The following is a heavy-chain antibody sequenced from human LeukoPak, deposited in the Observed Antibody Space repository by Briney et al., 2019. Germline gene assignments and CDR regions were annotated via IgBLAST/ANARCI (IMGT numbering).Heavy chain of an antibody. CDR3: AKGVWAPRFDS. J-gene: IGHJ5*01. D-gene: IGHD7-27*01. CDR1: DASFSYDY. CDR2: INHSGSI. Sequence: PSETLSLTCAVYDASFSYDYWSWIRQAPGKGLEWIGEINHSGSITYNPSLKSRVTISAEKSKSQFSLRLTSVTAADTAVYYCAKGVWAPRFDSWGQGTLVTVSS. V-gene: IGHV4-34*01.